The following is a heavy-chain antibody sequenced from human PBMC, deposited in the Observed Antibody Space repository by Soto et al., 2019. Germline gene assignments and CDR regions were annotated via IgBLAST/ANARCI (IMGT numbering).Heavy chain of an antibody. CDR1: GGSISSSSYY. CDR3: ARHVNPWAQGAFDI. J-gene: IGHJ3*02. V-gene: IGHV4-39*01. CDR2: IYYSGST. Sequence: SETLSLTCTVSGGSISSSSYYWGWIRQPPGKGLEWIRSIYYSGSTYYNPSLKSRVTISVDTSKNQFSLKLSSVTAADTAVYYCARHVNPWAQGAFDIWGQGTMVT. D-gene: IGHD7-27*01.